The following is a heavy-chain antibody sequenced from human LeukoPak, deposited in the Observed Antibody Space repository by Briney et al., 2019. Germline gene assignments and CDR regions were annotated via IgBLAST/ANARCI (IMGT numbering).Heavy chain of an antibody. Sequence: PGGSLRLSCAASGFTFNYYAMSWVRQAPGKGLEWVANIKQDGSEKYYVDSVKGRFTISRDNARNSLYLQMNSLRADDTAVYYCARGGGYAWDYWGQGTLVTVSS. CDR1: GFTFNYYA. V-gene: IGHV3-7*01. D-gene: IGHD5-12*01. CDR3: ARGGGYAWDY. J-gene: IGHJ4*02. CDR2: IKQDGSEK.